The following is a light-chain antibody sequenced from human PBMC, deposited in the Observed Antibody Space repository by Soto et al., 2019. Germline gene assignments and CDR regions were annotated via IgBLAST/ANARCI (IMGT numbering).Light chain of an antibody. V-gene: IGLV2-14*01. CDR1: SSDIGDYNY. CDR2: EVS. Sequence: QSALTQPASVSGSPGQSITISCAGTSSDIGDYNYVSWYQHHPGKAPKVMIYEVSNRPSGVSNRFSGSKSGNTASLTISGLQAEDEADYYCSSCTISSTLYVFGSGTKVTVL. J-gene: IGLJ1*01. CDR3: SSCTISSTLYV.